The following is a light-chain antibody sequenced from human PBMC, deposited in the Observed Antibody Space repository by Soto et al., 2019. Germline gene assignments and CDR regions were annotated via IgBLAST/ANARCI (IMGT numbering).Light chain of an antibody. CDR1: SSDIGTYNL. V-gene: IGLV2-23*03. CDR2: EGS. CDR3: CSYGGSSTFPYV. Sequence: QSALTQPASVSGSPEQSITISCTGTSSDIGTYNLVSWYQQHPGKAPKLIIYEGSERPSGVSNRFSGSKFGNTASLTISGLLPEEEADYYCCSYGGSSTFPYVFGTGTKLTVL. J-gene: IGLJ1*01.